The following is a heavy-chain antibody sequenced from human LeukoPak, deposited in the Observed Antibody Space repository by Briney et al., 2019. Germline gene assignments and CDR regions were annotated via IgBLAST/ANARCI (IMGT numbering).Heavy chain of an antibody. CDR2: LSRSGNTI. CDR1: GLTFSSYD. D-gene: IGHD5-18*01. J-gene: IGHJ6*04. V-gene: IGHV3-48*03. Sequence: GETLQLSCTASGLTFSSYDMHWVRPAPGKWLALASYLSRSGNTIFYADSVKGRFTISRDNAKNSLYLQMNSLRAEDTAVYYCAREVAAMVMYYGMDVWGKGTTVTVSS. CDR3: AREVAAMVMYYGMDV.